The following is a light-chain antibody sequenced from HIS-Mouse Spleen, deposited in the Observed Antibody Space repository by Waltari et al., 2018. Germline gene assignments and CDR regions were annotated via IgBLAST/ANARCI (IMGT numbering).Light chain of an antibody. V-gene: IGKV3-15*01. CDR3: QQYNNWPRWT. CDR2: GAS. J-gene: IGKJ1*01. Sequence: EIVMTQSPATLSVSPGERATLSCRASQSVSSNLAWYQQKPGQAPRLLIYGASTRATGIPARFIGSGSGTEFTLTISSMQSEDFAVYYCQQYNNWPRWTFGQGTKVEIK. CDR1: QSVSSN.